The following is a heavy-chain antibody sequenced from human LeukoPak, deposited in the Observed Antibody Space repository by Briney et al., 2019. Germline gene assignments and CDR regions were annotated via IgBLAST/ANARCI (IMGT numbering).Heavy chain of an antibody. CDR1: GYTFTGYN. J-gene: IGHJ4*02. CDR3: ARGYCSITSCRDLRFDY. V-gene: IGHV1-2*02. CDR2: INPNSGGT. D-gene: IGHD2-2*01. Sequence: ASVKVSCKASGYTFTGYNIHWVRQAPGQGLEWMGWINPNSGGTNYAQKFQGRVTMTRDTSISTAYTEVSSLRSDDTAVYYCARGYCSITSCRDLRFDYWGQGTLVTVSS.